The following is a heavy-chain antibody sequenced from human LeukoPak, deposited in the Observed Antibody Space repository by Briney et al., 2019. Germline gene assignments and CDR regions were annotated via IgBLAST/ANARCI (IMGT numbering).Heavy chain of an antibody. Sequence: SETLSLTCAVSGYSISSGYYWGWIRQPPGKGLEWIGSIYHSGSTYYNPSLKGRVTISVDTSKNQFSLKLSSVTAADTAVYYCARDTPYYDILTGRRNMDVWGKGTTVTVSS. CDR3: ARDTPYYDILTGRRNMDV. CDR1: GYSISSGYY. D-gene: IGHD3-9*01. J-gene: IGHJ6*03. V-gene: IGHV4-38-2*02. CDR2: IYHSGST.